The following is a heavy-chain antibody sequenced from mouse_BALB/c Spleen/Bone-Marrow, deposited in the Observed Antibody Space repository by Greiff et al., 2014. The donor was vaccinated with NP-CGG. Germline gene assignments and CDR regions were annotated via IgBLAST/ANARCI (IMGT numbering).Heavy chain of an antibody. J-gene: IGHJ1*01. Sequence: VKLQESGPGLVAPSQSLSITCTVSGFSLTSYGVHWVRQPPGKGLEWLGVIWAGGSTNYDSALMSRLSISKENYKNQLFLKMNSLQTDDTAMYYCARVYLWYCDVWGAGTTVTVSS. CDR2: IWAGGST. CDR1: GFSLTSYG. CDR3: ARVYLWYCDV. V-gene: IGHV2-9*02. D-gene: IGHD2-3*01.